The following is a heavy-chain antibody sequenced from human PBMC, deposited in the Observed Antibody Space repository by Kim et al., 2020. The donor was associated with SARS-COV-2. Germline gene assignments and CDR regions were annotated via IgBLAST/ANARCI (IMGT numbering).Heavy chain of an antibody. D-gene: IGHD3-3*01. V-gene: IGHV1-46*01. CDR1: GHTFSTYY. Sequence: ASVKVSCKASGHTFSTYYMHWVRQAPGQGLEWMGIINPSGDYTTYAQKFQGRVTITMDTSTSTDYMEVSSLTSEDTAVYYCGRETPITISGVVTPYGLDGWRQESTVTVS. CDR3: GRETPITISGVVTPYGLDG. J-gene: IGHJ6*02. CDR2: INPSGDYT.